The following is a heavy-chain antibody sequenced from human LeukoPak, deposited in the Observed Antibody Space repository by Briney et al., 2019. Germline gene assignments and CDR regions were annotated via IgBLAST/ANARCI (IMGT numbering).Heavy chain of an antibody. D-gene: IGHD4-23*01. J-gene: IGHJ6*02. CDR1: GYSFTNYW. V-gene: IGHV5-51*01. CDR2: IYPGDSDT. Sequence: GESLKISCKGSGYSFTNYWIGWVRQMPEKGLEWMGIIYPGDSDTKYSPSFQGQVTISADKSISTAYLQWSSLRASDTAMYYCATATVVTPDYCYYYGMDVWGQGTTVTVSS. CDR3: ATATVVTPDYCYYYGMDV.